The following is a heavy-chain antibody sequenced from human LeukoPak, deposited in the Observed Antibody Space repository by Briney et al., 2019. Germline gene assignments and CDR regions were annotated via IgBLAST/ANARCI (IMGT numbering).Heavy chain of an antibody. CDR1: GYTFTGYY. CDR2: INPNSGGT. D-gene: IGHD3-16*01. V-gene: IGHV1-2*02. CDR3: ASVVVNRNYDYVWGSYN. Sequence: GASVKVSCKASGYTFTGYYMHWVRQAPGQGLEWMGWINPNSGGTNYAQKFQGRVTMTRDTSISTAYMELSRLRSDDTAVYYCASVVVNRNYDYVWGSYNWGQGTLVTVSS. J-gene: IGHJ4*02.